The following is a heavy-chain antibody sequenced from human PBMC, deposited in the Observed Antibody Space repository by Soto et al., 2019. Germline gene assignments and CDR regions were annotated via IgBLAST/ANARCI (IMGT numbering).Heavy chain of an antibody. CDR2: IFHSGST. V-gene: IGHV4-4*02. D-gene: IGHD6-13*01. CDR1: GGSISSSHW. CDR3: ARSPRSSWLGGGAFDI. J-gene: IGHJ3*02. Sequence: QVQLQESGPGLVKPSGTLSLTCAVSGGSISSSHWWTWVRQPPGKGLDWIGEIFHSGSTNYNPSLRSRVTISLNTSRNHFYLTRRYVAAADTAVYYCARSPRSSWLGGGAFDIWGQGTMVTVSS.